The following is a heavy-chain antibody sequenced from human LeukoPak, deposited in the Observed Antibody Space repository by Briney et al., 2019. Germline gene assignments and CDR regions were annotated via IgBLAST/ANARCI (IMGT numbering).Heavy chain of an antibody. CDR1: GFTLDDYA. CDR2: ISWNSGSI. CDR3: AKGVVRYWYFDL. D-gene: IGHD2-15*01. Sequence: GGSLRLSCAASGFTLDDYAMHWVRQAPGKGLEWVSGISWNSGSIGYADSVKGRFTISRDNAKNSLYLQMNSLRAEDTALYYCAKGVVRYWYFDLWGRGTLVTVSP. J-gene: IGHJ2*01. V-gene: IGHV3-9*01.